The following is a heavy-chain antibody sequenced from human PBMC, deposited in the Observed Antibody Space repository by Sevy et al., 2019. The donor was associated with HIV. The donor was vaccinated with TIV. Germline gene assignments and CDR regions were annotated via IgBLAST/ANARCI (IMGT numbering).Heavy chain of an antibody. CDR1: GFTFSKYW. CDR3: ARDDGNYYFHY. CDR2: IKQDAGQK. J-gene: IGHJ4*02. Sequence: GGPLRLSCAASGFTFSKYWMGWVRQAPGKGLEWVANIKQDAGQKDYVDSVKGRSTISRDNAKNSLYLQMNSLRAEDTAVYFCARDDGNYYFHYWGQGTLVTVSS. D-gene: IGHD1-7*01. V-gene: IGHV3-7*01.